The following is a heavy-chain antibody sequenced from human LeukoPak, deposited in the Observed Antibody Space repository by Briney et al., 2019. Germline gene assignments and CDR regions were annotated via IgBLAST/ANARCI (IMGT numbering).Heavy chain of an antibody. J-gene: IGHJ4*02. D-gene: IGHD5-18*01. CDR1: GYTLTELS. V-gene: IGHV1-24*01. CDR2: FDPEDGET. Sequence: ASVNVSCKVSGYTLTELSMHWVRQAPGKGLEWMGGFDPEDGETIYAQKFQGRVTMTEDTSTDTAYMELSSLRSEDTAVYYCATEVRGYSYGRHQDGDYWGQGTLVTVSS. CDR3: ATEVRGYSYGRHQDGDY.